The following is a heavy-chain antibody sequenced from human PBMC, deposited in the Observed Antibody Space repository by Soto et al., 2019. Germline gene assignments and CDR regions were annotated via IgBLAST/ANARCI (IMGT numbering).Heavy chain of an antibody. D-gene: IGHD5-18*01. CDR2: IIPIFGTA. CDR3: ASPGRGYSYGPEDYYGMDV. J-gene: IGHJ6*02. CDR1: GVTFSSYA. Sequence: QVQLVQSGAEVKKPGSSVKGSCKASGVTFSSYAISWVPQAPGQGLQRMGGIIPIFGTANYAQKFQGRVTITADESTSTAYMELSSLRSEDTAVYYCASPGRGYSYGPEDYYGMDVWGQGTTVTVSS. V-gene: IGHV1-69*12.